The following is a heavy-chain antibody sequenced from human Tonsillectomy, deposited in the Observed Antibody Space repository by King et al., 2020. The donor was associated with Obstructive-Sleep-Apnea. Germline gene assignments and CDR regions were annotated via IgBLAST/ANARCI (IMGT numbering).Heavy chain of an antibody. CDR2: ISYDGSNK. CDR1: GFTFSNYA. V-gene: IGHV3-30*04. J-gene: IGHJ4*02. Sequence: VQLVQSGGGVVQPGRSLRLSCAASGFTFSNYAMHWVRQAPGKGLEWVAVISYDGSNKYYADSVKGQLTISRDNSTNTLYLQMNSLRAEDTAVYYCARDPKEWEVQYWGQGTLVTVSS. CDR3: ARDPKEWEVQY. D-gene: IGHD1-26*01.